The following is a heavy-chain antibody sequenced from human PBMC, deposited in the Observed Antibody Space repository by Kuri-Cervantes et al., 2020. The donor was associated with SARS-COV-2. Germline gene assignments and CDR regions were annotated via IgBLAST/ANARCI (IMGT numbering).Heavy chain of an antibody. V-gene: IGHV4-39*01. CDR1: GGSISSSSYY. J-gene: IGHJ6*03. Sequence: GSLRLSCTVSGGSISSSSYYWGWIRPPPGKGLEWIGSIYYSGSTYYNPSLKSRVTISVDTSKNQFSLKLSSVTAADTAVYYCARHGGYDHLRPHYYYYCYMDVWGKGTTVTVSS. CDR2: IYYSGST. CDR3: ARHGGYDHLRPHYYYYCYMDV. D-gene: IGHD5-12*01.